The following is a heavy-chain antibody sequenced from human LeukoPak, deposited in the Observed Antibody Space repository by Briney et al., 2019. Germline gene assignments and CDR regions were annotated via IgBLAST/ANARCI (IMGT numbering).Heavy chain of an antibody. V-gene: IGHV3-72*01. D-gene: IGHD6-13*01. CDR3: ARGYSNMYYFDY. J-gene: IGHJ4*02. CDR1: GFSLSDHY. CDR2: VRNKANSYST. Sequence: GGSLSLSCAGSGFSLSDHYMDWVRQAPGKGPDWVGRVRNKANSYSTEYASTVKGRFTISRDDSKNSLYLHMSSLKTEDTAVYYCARGYSNMYYFDYWGQGTLVTVSS.